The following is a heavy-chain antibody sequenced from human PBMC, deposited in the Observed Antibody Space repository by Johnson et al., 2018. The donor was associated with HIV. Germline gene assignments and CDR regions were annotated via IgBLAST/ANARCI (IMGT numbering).Heavy chain of an antibody. D-gene: IGHD4-11*01. CDR3: VRETRDDAFDI. CDR1: GFTFSSYW. Sequence: VQLVESGGGVVQPGGSLRLSCAASGFTFSSYWMSWVRQAPGKGLEWVANIKQDGSEKYYVDSVKGRFTISRDNAKNSLSLQMSGLRADDTAVYYCVRETRDDAFDIWGQGTMVTVSS. CDR2: IKQDGSEK. J-gene: IGHJ3*02. V-gene: IGHV3-7*05.